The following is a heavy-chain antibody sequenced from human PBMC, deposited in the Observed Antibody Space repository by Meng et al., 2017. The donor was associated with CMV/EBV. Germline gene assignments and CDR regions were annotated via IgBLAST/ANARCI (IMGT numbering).Heavy chain of an antibody. Sequence: GGPLRLSCAASGFTFSSYWMHWVRQAPGKGLVWVSRINSDGSSTSYADSVKGRFTISRDNAKNTLYLQMNSLRAEDTAVYYCWRFGVSQGFDYWGQGTLVTVSS. J-gene: IGHJ4*02. CDR2: INSDGSST. D-gene: IGHD3-10*01. CDR3: WRFGVSQGFDY. V-gene: IGHV3-74*01. CDR1: GFTFSSYW.